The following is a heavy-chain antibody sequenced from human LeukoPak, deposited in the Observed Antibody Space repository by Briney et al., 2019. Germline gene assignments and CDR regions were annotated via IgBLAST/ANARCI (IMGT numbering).Heavy chain of an antibody. V-gene: IGHV3-23*01. D-gene: IGHD2-15*01. CDR1: GFTFSSYA. CDR2: ISGSGGST. J-gene: IGHJ4*02. Sequence: PGGSLRLSCAASGFTFSSYATSWVRQAPGKGLERVSAISGSGGSTYYADSVKGRFTISRDNSKNTLYLQMNSLRAEDTAVYYCAKVVRTLGYCSGGSCYSVIDYWGQGTLVTVSS. CDR3: AKVVRTLGYCSGGSCYSVIDY.